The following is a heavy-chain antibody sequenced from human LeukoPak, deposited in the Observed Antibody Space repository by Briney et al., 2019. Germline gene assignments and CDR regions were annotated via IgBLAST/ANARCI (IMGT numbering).Heavy chain of an antibody. CDR2: ISNNGGST. CDR1: GFIFSSYA. Sequence: PGGSLRLSCAASGFIFSSYAMHWVRQAPGKGLEYVSAISNNGGSTYYANSVKGRFSISRDNSKNTLYLQMGSLRAEDMAVYYCARGNWGYYYYMDVWGKGTTVTVSS. CDR3: ARGNWGYYYYMDV. D-gene: IGHD3-16*01. V-gene: IGHV3-64*01. J-gene: IGHJ6*03.